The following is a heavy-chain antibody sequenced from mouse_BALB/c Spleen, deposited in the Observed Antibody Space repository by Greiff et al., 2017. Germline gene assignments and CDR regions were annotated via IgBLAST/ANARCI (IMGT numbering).Heavy chain of an antibody. CDR1: GFTFSSYT. J-gene: IGHJ3*01. D-gene: IGHD2-2*01. V-gene: IGHV5-12-2*01. Sequence: EVQVVESGGGLVQPGGSLKLSCAASGFTFSSYTMSWVRQTPEKRLEWVAYISNGGGSTYYPDTVKGRFTISRDNAKNTLYLQMSSLKSEDTAMYYCARRELGYDEGWFAYWGQGTLVTVSA. CDR3: ARRELGYDEGWFAY. CDR2: ISNGGGST.